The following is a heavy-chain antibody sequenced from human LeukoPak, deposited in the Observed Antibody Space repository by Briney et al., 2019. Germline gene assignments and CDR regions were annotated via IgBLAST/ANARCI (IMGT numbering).Heavy chain of an antibody. D-gene: IGHD3-10*01. Sequence: SVKVPCKASGGTFSSYAISWVRQAPGQGLEWMGGIIPIFGTANYAQKFQGRVTITADESTSTAYMELSSLRSEDTAVYYCARYRLGAYGSGSYDFDYWGQGTLVTVSS. CDR1: GGTFSSYA. CDR2: IIPIFGTA. V-gene: IGHV1-69*01. CDR3: ARYRLGAYGSGSYDFDY. J-gene: IGHJ4*02.